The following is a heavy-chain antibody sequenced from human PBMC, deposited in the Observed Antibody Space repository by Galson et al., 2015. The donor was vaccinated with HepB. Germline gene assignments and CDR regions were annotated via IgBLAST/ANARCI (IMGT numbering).Heavy chain of an antibody. Sequence: SLRLSCAAPGFTVSSNYMSWVRQAPGKGLEWVSVIYSGGSTYYADSVKGRFTISRDNSKNTLYLQMNSLRAEDTAVYYCLSTFTTQAQSYYYYGMDVWGQGTTVTVSS. CDR1: GFTVSSNY. CDR3: LSTFTTQAQSYYYYGMDV. J-gene: IGHJ6*02. V-gene: IGHV3-66*02. D-gene: IGHD1-1*01. CDR2: IYSGGST.